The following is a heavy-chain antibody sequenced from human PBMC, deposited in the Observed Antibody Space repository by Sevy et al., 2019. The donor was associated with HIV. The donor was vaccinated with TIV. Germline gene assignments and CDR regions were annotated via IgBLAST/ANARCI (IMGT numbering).Heavy chain of an antibody. D-gene: IGHD5-18*01. J-gene: IGHJ4*02. V-gene: IGHV3-30-3*01. CDR1: EFTFSNYA. Sequence: GGSLRLSCAASEFTFSNYAMHWVRQAPGKGLEWVAVISYDGSNQHYADSVRGRFTISRDNSKNTLYLQMNSLRGEDTAVYYCARDGYSYGNHYWGQGTLVTVSS. CDR3: ARDGYSYGNHY. CDR2: ISYDGSNQ.